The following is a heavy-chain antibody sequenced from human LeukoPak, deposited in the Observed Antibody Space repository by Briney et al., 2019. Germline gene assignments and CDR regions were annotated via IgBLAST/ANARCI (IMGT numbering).Heavy chain of an antibody. CDR1: GFTFSRYG. J-gene: IGHJ4*02. Sequence: PGGSLRLSCAASGFTFSRYGMTWVRQAPGKGLEWVSYISGTGRTVYYADSVKGRFTISRDNAKRSLYLQMNSLRAEDTAVYYCASQGIAVAATLDYWGQGTLVTVSS. V-gene: IGHV3-48*03. D-gene: IGHD6-19*01. CDR2: ISGTGRTV. CDR3: ASQGIAVAATLDY.